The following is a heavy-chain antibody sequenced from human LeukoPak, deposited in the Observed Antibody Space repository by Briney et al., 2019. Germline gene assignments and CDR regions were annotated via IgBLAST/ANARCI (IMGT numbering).Heavy chain of an antibody. CDR2: MYYSGGT. CDR3: ARLVRYCSSNSCYPFDY. Sequence: SETLSLTCTVSGGSITSDHWNWIRQPPGKGLEWIGSMYYSGGTYYNPSLKSRVTISIDTSKNQFSLKLNSVTAADTAVYYCARLVRYCSSNSCYPFDYWGQGTLVTVSS. V-gene: IGHV4-39*01. J-gene: IGHJ4*02. D-gene: IGHD2-2*01. CDR1: GGSITSDH.